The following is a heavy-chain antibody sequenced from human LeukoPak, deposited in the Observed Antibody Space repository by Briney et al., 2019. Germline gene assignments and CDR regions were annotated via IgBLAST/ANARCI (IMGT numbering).Heavy chain of an antibody. Sequence: GGSLRLSCAASGFTVISNYLSWVRQAPGKGLEWVSAINSGGNTFYADSVKGRITISRDNSENTLYLQMNSLRAEDTAVYYCAIHPPASFDYWGQGTLVTVSS. CDR2: INSGGNT. CDR1: GFTVISNY. V-gene: IGHV3-66*01. CDR3: AIHPPASFDY. J-gene: IGHJ4*02.